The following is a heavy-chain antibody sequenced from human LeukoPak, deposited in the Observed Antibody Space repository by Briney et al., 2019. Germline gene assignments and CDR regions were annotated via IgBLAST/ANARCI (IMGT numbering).Heavy chain of an antibody. CDR2: IIPIFGTA. J-gene: IGHJ4*02. D-gene: IGHD5-12*01. Sequence: ASVKVSCKASGGTFSSYAISWVRQAPGQGLEWMGGIIPIFGTANYAQKFQGRVTITTDESTSTAYMELRSLRSDDTAVYYCAREYSGYDWGQFDYWGQGTLVTVSS. V-gene: IGHV1-69*05. CDR1: GGTFSSYA. CDR3: AREYSGYDWGQFDY.